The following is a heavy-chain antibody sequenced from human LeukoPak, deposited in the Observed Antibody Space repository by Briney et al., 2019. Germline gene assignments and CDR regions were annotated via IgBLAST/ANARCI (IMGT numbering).Heavy chain of an antibody. CDR1: GGSISSGGYY. CDR3: ARAWGEWSNPWGSYFDY. Sequence: PSETLSLTCTVSGGSISSGGYYWSWIRQHPGKGLEWIGYIYYSGSTYYNPSLKSRVTISVDTSKNQFSLKLSSVTAADTAVYYCARAWGEWSNPWGSYFDYWGQGTLVTVSS. V-gene: IGHV4-31*03. J-gene: IGHJ4*02. CDR2: IYYSGST. D-gene: IGHD3-16*01.